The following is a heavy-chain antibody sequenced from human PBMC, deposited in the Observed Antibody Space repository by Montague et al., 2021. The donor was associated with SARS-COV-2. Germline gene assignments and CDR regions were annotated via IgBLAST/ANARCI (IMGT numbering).Heavy chain of an antibody. D-gene: IGHD6-19*01. CDR2: VYSNGST. CDR1: GGSTANHY. Sequence: SETLSLTCTVSGGSTANHYWTWIRQSPGKRPEWIGYVYSNGSTTYNPSLQSRVTISIDTSENQFSLRLTSVTAADTAVYFCARGWAFDPWGQGRLVTVSS. CDR3: ARGWAFDP. V-gene: IGHV4-59*08. J-gene: IGHJ3*01.